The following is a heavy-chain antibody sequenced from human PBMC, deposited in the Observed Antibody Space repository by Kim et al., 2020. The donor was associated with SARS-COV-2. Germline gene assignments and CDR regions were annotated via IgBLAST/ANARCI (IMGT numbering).Heavy chain of an antibody. V-gene: IGHV3-7*03. J-gene: IGHJ4*02. CDR1: GITSSSYW. CDR3: VISGS. Sequence: GGSLRLSCVESGITSSSYWLTWVRQAPGKGLEWVANIKRDGSERYYGDSVKGRFTISRDNAKSSVYLQMNSLRSEDTAVYYCVISGSWGQGSLVTVNS. CDR2: IKRDGSER.